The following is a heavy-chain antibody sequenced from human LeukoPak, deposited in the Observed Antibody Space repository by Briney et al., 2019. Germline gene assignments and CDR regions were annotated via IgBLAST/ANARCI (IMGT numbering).Heavy chain of an antibody. D-gene: IGHD3-10*01. V-gene: IGHV3-15*04. J-gene: IGHJ4*02. Sequence: KPGGSLRLSCAASGFTFSSYEMNWVRQAPGKGLEWVGRIESKTDGGTTDYAAPVKGRFTISRDDSTNTLYLQMNSLKSEDTAVCYCSTYGSGRKFDYWGQGILVTVSS. CDR3: STYGSGRKFDY. CDR2: IESKTDGGTT. CDR1: GFTFSSYE.